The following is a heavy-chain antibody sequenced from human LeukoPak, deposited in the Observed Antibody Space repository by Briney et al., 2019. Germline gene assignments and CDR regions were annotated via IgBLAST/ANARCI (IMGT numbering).Heavy chain of an antibody. CDR2: IYYSGST. CDR3: AREALGGGGY. J-gene: IGHJ4*02. Sequence: GGSLRLSCAASGFTVSSNYMSWVRQAPGKGLECLSIIYYSGSTYYADSVKGRFTISRDNSKNTLYLQMNSLRAEDTAVYYCAREALGGGGYWGQGTLVTVSS. V-gene: IGHV3-66*01. CDR1: GFTVSSNY. D-gene: IGHD3-10*01.